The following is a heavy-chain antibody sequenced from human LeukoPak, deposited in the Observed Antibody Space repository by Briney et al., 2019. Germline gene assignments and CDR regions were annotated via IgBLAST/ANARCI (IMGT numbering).Heavy chain of an antibody. CDR1: GGSVSSSSYL. CDR2: IYYSGIT. Sequence: SETLSLTCTVSGGSVSSSSYLWSWIRQPPGRGLEGIASIYYSGITYYNPSLKTRVSISVDTSKNPFSLKLSSVTAADTAVYYCARSRSDTFDIWGQGTMVTVSS. D-gene: IGHD3-16*02. J-gene: IGHJ3*02. V-gene: IGHV4-39*01. CDR3: ARSRSDTFDI.